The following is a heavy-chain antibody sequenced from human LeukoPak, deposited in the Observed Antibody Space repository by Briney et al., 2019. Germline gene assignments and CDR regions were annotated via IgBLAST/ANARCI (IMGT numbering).Heavy chain of an antibody. CDR2: MNPNSGNT. CDR1: GYTFTSYD. Sequence: ASVKVSCKASGYTFTSYDINWVRQATGQGLEWMGWMNPNSGNTGYAQKFQGRVTMTRNTSISTAYMELSSLRSEDTAVYYCAREGYYYGSGSSDWFDPWGQGTQVTVSS. V-gene: IGHV1-8*01. J-gene: IGHJ5*02. CDR3: AREGYYYGSGSSDWFDP. D-gene: IGHD3-10*01.